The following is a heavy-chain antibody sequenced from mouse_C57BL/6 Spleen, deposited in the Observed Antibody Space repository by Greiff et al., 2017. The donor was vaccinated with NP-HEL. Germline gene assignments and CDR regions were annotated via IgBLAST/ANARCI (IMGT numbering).Heavy chain of an antibody. CDR1: GFTFSDYG. J-gene: IGHJ4*01. D-gene: IGHD1-1*01. CDR3: ARDYYGSKVDY. Sequence: DVKLVESGGGLVKPGGSLKLSCAASGFTFSDYGMHWVRQAPEKGLEWVAYISSGSSTIYYADTVKGRFTISRDNAKNTLFLQMTSLRSEDTAMYYCARDYYGSKVDYWGQGTSVTVSS. CDR2: ISSGSSTI. V-gene: IGHV5-17*01.